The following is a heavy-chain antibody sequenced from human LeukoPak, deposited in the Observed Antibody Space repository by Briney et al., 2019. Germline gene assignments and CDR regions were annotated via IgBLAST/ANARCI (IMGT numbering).Heavy chain of an antibody. D-gene: IGHD3-3*01. V-gene: IGHV1-18*01. CDR3: ARGYDFWSGYSPPWDYYYMDV. CDR1: GYTFTSYG. CDR2: ISAYNGNT. Sequence: APVEVSCKASGYTFTSYGISWVRQAPGQGLEWMGWISAYNGNTNYAQKLQGRVTMTTDTSTSTAYMELRSLRSDDTAVYYCARGYDFWSGYSPPWDYYYMDVWGKGTTVTVSS. J-gene: IGHJ6*03.